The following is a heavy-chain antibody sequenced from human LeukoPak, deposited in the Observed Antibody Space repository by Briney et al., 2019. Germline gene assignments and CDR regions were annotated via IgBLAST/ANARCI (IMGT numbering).Heavy chain of an antibody. D-gene: IGHD3-22*01. V-gene: IGHV4-34*01. CDR2: INHSGST. CDR1: GGSFSGYY. Sequence: SETLSLTCAVYGGSFSGYYWSWIRQPPGKGLEWIGEINHSGSTNYNPSLKSRVTISVDTSKNQFSLKLSSVTAADTAVYYCARESYDSSGYLPFDIWGQGTMVTVSS. CDR3: ARESYDSSGYLPFDI. J-gene: IGHJ3*02.